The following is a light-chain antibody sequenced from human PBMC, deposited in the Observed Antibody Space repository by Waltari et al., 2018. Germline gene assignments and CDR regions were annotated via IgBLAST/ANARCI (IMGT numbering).Light chain of an antibody. CDR3: SSQTLDGLVL. CDR1: GSAVGASDS. CDR2: DVT. Sequence: QSALTQPASVSGSPGQSITISCSGVGSAVGASDSVSWHQHHPGKAPQVIIYDVTNGPSGVSDRCSASKSATTASLTISRLQPEDEADYYCSSQTLDGLVLFGGGTRLTVL. J-gene: IGLJ2*01. V-gene: IGLV2-14*03.